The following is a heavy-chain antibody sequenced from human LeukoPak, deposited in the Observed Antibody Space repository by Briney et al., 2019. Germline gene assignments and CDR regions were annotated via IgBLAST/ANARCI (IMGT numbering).Heavy chain of an antibody. Sequence: SETLSLTCAVYGGSFSSYYWSWIRQPPGKGLEWIGEINHSGSTNYNPSLKSRVTISVDTSKNQFSLKLSSVTAADTAVYYCARGTGTTVLYYYYGMDVWGKGTTVTVSS. CDR1: GGSFSSYY. V-gene: IGHV4-34*01. CDR3: ARGTGTTVLYYYYGMDV. D-gene: IGHD1-1*01. J-gene: IGHJ6*04. CDR2: INHSGST.